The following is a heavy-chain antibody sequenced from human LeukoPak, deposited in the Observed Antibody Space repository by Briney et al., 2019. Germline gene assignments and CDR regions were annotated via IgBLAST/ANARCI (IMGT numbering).Heavy chain of an antibody. V-gene: IGHV4-59*01. CDR1: GGSISSYY. CDR3: ARGDSSGQSHYFDY. J-gene: IGHJ4*02. D-gene: IGHD3-22*01. Sequence: PSETLSLTCTVSGGSISSYYWSWIRQPPGKGLEWIGYIYYSGSTNYNPSLKSRVTISVDTSKNQFSLKLSSVTAADTAVYYCARGDSSGQSHYFDYWGQGTLVTVSS. CDR2: IYYSGST.